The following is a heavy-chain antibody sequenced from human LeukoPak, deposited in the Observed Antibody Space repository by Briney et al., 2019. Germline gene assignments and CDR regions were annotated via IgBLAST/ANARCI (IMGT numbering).Heavy chain of an antibody. CDR3: ARGPYSSSWYDHFYGIDV. CDR1: GYTFTSYD. CDR2: MNANSGNT. Sequence: ASVKVSCKASGYTFTSYDINWVRQATGQGLEWMGWMNANSGNTGYAQKFQGRVTMTRNTSISTAYMELSSLRSEDTAVYYCARGPYSSSWYDHFYGIDVWGQGTTVTVSS. J-gene: IGHJ6*02. V-gene: IGHV1-8*01. D-gene: IGHD6-13*01.